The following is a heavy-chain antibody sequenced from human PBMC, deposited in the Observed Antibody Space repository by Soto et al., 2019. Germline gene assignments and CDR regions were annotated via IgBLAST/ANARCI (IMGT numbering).Heavy chain of an antibody. V-gene: IGHV1-8*01. CDR2: MNSNSGNT. CDR1: GYTFTSYD. Sequence: ASVKVSCKASGYTFTSYDINWVRQATGQGLEWMGWMNSNSGNTGYAQKFQGRVTMTRNTSISTAYMELSSLRSEDTAVYYCARPYYDSSGYYYAYGMDVWGQGTTVTVSS. D-gene: IGHD3-22*01. CDR3: ARPYYDSSGYYYAYGMDV. J-gene: IGHJ6*02.